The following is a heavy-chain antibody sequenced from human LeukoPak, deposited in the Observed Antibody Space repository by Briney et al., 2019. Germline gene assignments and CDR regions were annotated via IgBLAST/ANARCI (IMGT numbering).Heavy chain of an antibody. CDR1: GGSISSSSYY. Sequence: SETLSLTCTVSGGSISSSSYYWGWIRQPPGRGLEWIGSVYYTGASYYNPSLKSRVTISIDTSKNHFSLNLTSVTAADTAVYYCARGAPPQNWGQGALVTVSS. V-gene: IGHV4-39*07. CDR2: VYYTGAS. CDR3: ARGAPPQN. J-gene: IGHJ4*02.